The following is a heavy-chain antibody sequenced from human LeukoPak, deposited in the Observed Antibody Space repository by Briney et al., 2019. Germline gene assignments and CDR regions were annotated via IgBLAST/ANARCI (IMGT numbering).Heavy chain of an antibody. CDR2: IYYSGST. D-gene: IGHD4-17*01. CDR3: ARQDGVNFDY. CDR1: GGSISSYY. Sequence: SETLSLTCTVSGGSISSYYWSWIRQPPGKGLEWIGYIYYSGSTNYNPSLKSRVTISVDTSKNQFSLKLSSVTAADTAVYYCARQDGVNFDYWGQGTLVTVSS. J-gene: IGHJ4*02. V-gene: IGHV4-59*08.